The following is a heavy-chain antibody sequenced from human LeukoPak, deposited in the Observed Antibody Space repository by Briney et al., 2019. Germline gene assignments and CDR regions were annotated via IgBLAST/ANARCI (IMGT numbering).Heavy chain of an antibody. CDR2: ITGSGGTT. V-gene: IGHV3-23*01. CDR1: GFTFSSYA. D-gene: IGHD1-26*01. Sequence: GGSLRLSCAASGFTFSSYAMTWVRQAPGKGLEWVSTITGSGGTTYYADSVKGRSTISRDNSKKTLYLQMNSLRAEDTAIYYCASGGGAWGQGTLVTVSS. J-gene: IGHJ4*02. CDR3: ASGGGA.